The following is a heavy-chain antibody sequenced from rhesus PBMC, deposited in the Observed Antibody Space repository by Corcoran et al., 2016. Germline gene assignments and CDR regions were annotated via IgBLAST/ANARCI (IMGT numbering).Heavy chain of an antibody. Sequence: EVQLVESGGGLAKHGGSLRLSCAASGFTFSDSYRHWVRQASGKGLEWVSRISNGGGSTWYADSVKGRFTISRENAKNTLYLQMDSLRAEDTAVYYCARAHALFEDDYGLDYWGQGVLVTVSS. CDR1: GFTFSDSY. CDR2: ISNGGGST. CDR3: ARAHALFEDDYGLDY. J-gene: IGHJ4*01. D-gene: IGHD3-9*01. V-gene: IGHV3-59*01.